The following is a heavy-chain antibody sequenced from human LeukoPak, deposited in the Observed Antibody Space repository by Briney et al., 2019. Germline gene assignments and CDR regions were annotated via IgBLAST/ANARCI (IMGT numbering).Heavy chain of an antibody. Sequence: SQTLSLTCTVSGGSISSGGYYWSWIRQHPGKGLEWIGYIYCSGSTYYNPSLKSRVTISVDTSKNQFSLKLSSVTAADTAVYYCARAYLDDSSGYYPHAFDIWGQGTMVTVSS. CDR2: IYCSGST. V-gene: IGHV4-31*03. CDR3: ARAYLDDSSGYYPHAFDI. D-gene: IGHD3-22*01. CDR1: GGSISSGGYY. J-gene: IGHJ3*02.